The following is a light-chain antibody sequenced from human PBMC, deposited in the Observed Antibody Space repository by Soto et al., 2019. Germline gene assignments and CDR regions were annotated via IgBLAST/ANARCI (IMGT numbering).Light chain of an antibody. Sequence: EIVLTQSPGTLSLSPGERATLSCRASQSVSSSYLAWYQQKPGQAPRLRIYGASSRATGIPDRFSGSGSGTDFTLTISRLEPEDFAVYYCQQYVTSLYTFGQGTKLEIK. CDR1: QSVSSSY. CDR3: QQYVTSLYT. J-gene: IGKJ2*01. V-gene: IGKV3-20*01. CDR2: GAS.